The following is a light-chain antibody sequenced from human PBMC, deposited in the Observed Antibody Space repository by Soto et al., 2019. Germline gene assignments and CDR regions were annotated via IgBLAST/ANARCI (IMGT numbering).Light chain of an antibody. CDR3: QQYYSTPVA. J-gene: IGKJ1*01. CDR1: QTITSY. Sequence: EIVLTQSPATLSLSPGERATLSCRASQTITSYLAWYQHQPGQAPRLLIYDSFNRATGIPARFSGSGSGTDFPLTISSLQAEDVAVYYCQQYYSTPVAFGQGTKVEIK. CDR2: DSF. V-gene: IGKV3-11*01.